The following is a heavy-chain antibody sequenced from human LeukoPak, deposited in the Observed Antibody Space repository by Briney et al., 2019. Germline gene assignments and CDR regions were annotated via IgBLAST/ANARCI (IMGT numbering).Heavy chain of an antibody. J-gene: IGHJ4*02. V-gene: IGHV3-30*18. CDR2: ISDDGRNK. CDR1: GFSFVSYG. D-gene: IGHD4-17*01. CDR3: AKRPSDYGDYVTYFDY. Sequence: GGSLRLSCAASGFSFVSYGMHWVRQAPGRGLEWVGVISDDGRNKKYADSVKGRFTISRDNSKDTLYLQMNSLRDEDTAVYYCAKRPSDYGDYVTYFDYWGQGTLVTVSS.